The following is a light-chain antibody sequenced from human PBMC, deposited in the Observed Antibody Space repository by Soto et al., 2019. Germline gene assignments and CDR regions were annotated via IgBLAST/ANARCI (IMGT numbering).Light chain of an antibody. CDR1: NIGTKG. Sequence: SYELTQPPSVSVAPGQTATVTCGGDNIGTKGVHWYQQKPGQAPVVVVYDDADRPSGIPERFSGSSSGNTATLTITRVEAGDEADYYCQVWDRTATVVFGGGTKQTVL. CDR2: DDA. V-gene: IGLV3-21*02. J-gene: IGLJ2*01. CDR3: QVWDRTATVV.